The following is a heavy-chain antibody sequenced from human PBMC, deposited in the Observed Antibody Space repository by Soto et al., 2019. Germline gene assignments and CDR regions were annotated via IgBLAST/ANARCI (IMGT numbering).Heavy chain of an antibody. CDR1: GGTFSSYA. V-gene: IGHV1-69*06. J-gene: IGHJ5*02. Sequence: XSVKVSCKASGGTFSSYAISWVRQAPGQGLEWMGGIIPIFGTANYAQKFQGRVTITADKSTSTAYMELSSLRSEDTAAYYCAGLLTAAGIYDWFDPWGQGTLVTVSS. CDR2: IIPIFGTA. CDR3: AGLLTAAGIYDWFDP. D-gene: IGHD6-13*01.